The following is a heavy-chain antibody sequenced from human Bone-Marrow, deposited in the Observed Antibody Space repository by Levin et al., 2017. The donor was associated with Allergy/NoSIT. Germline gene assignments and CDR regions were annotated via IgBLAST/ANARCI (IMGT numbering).Heavy chain of an antibody. V-gene: IGHV1-69*02. D-gene: IGHD3-3*01. J-gene: IGHJ4*02. CDR2: IIPMIQKS. CDR1: GGNFRDYI. Sequence: PGASVKVSCKASGGNFRDYIINWVRQAPGQGLEWVGSIIPMIQKSSYAQKFQGRVTITADEPTATAFMELSGLTSEDTAVYYCAGRYDFWRGHTVYYFDFWGPGTLVAVSA. CDR3: AGRYDFWRGHTVYYFDF.